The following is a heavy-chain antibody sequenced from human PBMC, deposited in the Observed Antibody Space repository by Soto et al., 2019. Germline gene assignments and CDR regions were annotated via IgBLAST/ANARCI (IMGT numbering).Heavy chain of an antibody. V-gene: IGHV1-46*01. J-gene: IGHJ4*02. CDR3: ARDRAGYGDQGAFDY. D-gene: IGHD4-17*01. CDR1: GYTFTSYY. Sequence: ASVKVSCKASGYTFTSYYMHWVRQAPGQGLEWIGIINPSGGSTSYAQKFQGRVTMTRDTSTSTVYMELSSLRSEDTAVYYCARDRAGYGDQGAFDYWGQGTMVTVYS. CDR2: INPSGGST.